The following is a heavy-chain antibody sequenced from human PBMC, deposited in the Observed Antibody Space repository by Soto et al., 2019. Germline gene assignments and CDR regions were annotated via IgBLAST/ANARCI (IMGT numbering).Heavy chain of an antibody. J-gene: IGHJ4*02. Sequence: QVQLVQSGGEVKRPGASVKVSCKPSGYTFTNYVIDWVRQAPGQGLEWMGWISPFNGHTKYAQKFQGRVTLTTDTSTSTAYMELTSLRFDDTAGYYCARDAGGGSYLAYWGQATLVTVSS. CDR2: ISPFNGHT. D-gene: IGHD1-26*01. CDR1: GYTFTNYV. V-gene: IGHV1-18*01. CDR3: ARDAGGGSYLAY.